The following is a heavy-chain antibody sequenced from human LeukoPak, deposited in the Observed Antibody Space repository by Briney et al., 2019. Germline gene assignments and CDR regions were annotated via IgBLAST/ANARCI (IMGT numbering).Heavy chain of an antibody. Sequence: GGSLRLSCAASGFTFSNYSMNWARQAPGKGLEWVSSISSRSSYIYYADSVKGRFTISRDNAKNSLYLQMNSLRAEDTAVYYCARRAGAYSHPYDYWGQGTLVTVSS. V-gene: IGHV3-21*04. CDR1: GFTFSNYS. J-gene: IGHJ4*02. D-gene: IGHD4/OR15-4a*01. CDR3: ARRAGAYSHPYDY. CDR2: ISSRSSYI.